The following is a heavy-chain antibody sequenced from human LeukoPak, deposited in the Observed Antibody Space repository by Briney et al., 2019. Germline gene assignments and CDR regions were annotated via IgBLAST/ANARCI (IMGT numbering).Heavy chain of an antibody. CDR2: IHYTGIT. D-gene: IGHD4-17*01. CDR3: VSRRGDGDYRPDY. CDR1: GGSITSSKYY. J-gene: IGHJ4*02. V-gene: IGHV4-39*01. Sequence: MASETLSLTCTVSGGSITSSKYYWGWIRQPPGKGLEWIGSIHYTGITYYNPSLKTRVTISVDTSKNQFSLTLSSVTAADTSVYYCVSRRGDGDYRPDYWGQGTLVTVSS.